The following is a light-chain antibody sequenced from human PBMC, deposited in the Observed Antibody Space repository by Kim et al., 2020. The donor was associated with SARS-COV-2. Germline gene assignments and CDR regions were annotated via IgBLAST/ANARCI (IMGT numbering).Light chain of an antibody. CDR1: QSISTY. V-gene: IGKV1-39*01. CDR3: QQSHTTPLLT. J-gene: IGKJ4*01. CDR2: AAS. Sequence: DIQMTQSPSSLAASVGDRVTIACRASQSISTYLNWYQQKPGKAPKLLIYAASTLRTGVPSRFSGSGSGTDFTLTISSLQPEDFATYYCQQSHTTPLLTFGGGTKVDIK.